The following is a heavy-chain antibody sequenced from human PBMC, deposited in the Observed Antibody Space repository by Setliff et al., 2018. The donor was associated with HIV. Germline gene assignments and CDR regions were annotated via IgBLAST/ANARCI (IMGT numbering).Heavy chain of an antibody. V-gene: IGHV3-43*02. CDR2: IGGHGSII. CDR3: ARDLDYYFDY. CDR1: GFTFDDYA. J-gene: IGHJ4*02. D-gene: IGHD1-1*01. Sequence: PGGSLRLSCAASGFTFDDYAMHWVRQAPGKGLEWVSLIGGHGSIIHYADSVKGRFTISRDNAKNSLFLQMNSLRAEDTAVYYCARDLDYYFDYWGQGTLVTVSS.